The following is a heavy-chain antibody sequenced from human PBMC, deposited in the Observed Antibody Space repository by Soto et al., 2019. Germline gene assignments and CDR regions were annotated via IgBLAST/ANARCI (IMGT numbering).Heavy chain of an antibody. Sequence: GESLKISCKGSGYSFTSYWIGWVRQMPGKGLEWMGIIYPGDSDTRYSPSFQGQVTISADKSISTAYLQWSSLKASDTAMYYCARTIVPAANQGFYFDYWGQGTLVTVSS. CDR1: GYSFTSYW. CDR3: ARTIVPAANQGFYFDY. D-gene: IGHD2-2*01. J-gene: IGHJ4*02. V-gene: IGHV5-51*01. CDR2: IYPGDSDT.